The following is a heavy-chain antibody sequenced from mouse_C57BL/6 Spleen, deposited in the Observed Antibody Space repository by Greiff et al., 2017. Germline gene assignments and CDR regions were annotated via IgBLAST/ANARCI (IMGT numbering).Heavy chain of an antibody. CDR2: INPSSGYT. J-gene: IGHJ4*01. CDR1: GYTFTSYT. V-gene: IGHV1-4*01. CDR3: ARHGYYYAMDY. D-gene: IGHD1-1*01. Sequence: QVQLQQSGAELARPGASVKMSCKASGYTFTSYTMHWVKQRPGQGLEWIGYINPSSGYTKYNQKFKDKATLTADKSSSTAYMQLSSLTSEDSAVYYCARHGYYYAMDYWGQGTSVTGSS.